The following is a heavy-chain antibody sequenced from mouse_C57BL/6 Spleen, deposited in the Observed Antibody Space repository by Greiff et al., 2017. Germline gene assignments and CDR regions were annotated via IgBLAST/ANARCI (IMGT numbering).Heavy chain of an antibody. CDR2: IRNKANGYTT. D-gene: IGHD1-1*01. CDR1: GFTFTDYY. J-gene: IGHJ4*01. Sequence: EVQGVESGGGLVQPGGSLSLSCATSGFTFTDYYMSWVRQPPGKALEWLGFIRNKANGYTTEYSASVKGRFIISRDNSQSILYLQMNALRAEDSATYYCARYATGYYAMDYWGQGTSVTVSS. V-gene: IGHV7-3*01. CDR3: ARYATGYYAMDY.